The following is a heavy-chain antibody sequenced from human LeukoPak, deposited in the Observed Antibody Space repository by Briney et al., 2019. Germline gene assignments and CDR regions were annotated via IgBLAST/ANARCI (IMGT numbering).Heavy chain of an antibody. D-gene: IGHD1-26*01. J-gene: IGHJ4*02. CDR1: GGSISSSSYY. V-gene: IGHV4-39*07. CDR3: ARAVGASRNFFDY. Sequence: SETLSLTCTVSGGSISSSSYYWGWIRQPPGKGLEWIGSIYYSGSTYYNPSLKSRVTISVDTSKNQFSLNLSSVAAADTAMYYCARAVGASRNFFDYWGQGTLVTVSS. CDR2: IYYSGST.